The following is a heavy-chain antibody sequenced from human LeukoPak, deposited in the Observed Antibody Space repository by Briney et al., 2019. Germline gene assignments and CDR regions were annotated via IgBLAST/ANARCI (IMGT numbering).Heavy chain of an antibody. J-gene: IGHJ4*02. CDR1: GFTFSSYW. Sequence: GGSLRLSCTASGFTFSSYWISWVRQAPGKGLEWVANINQDGSQKNYVDSVKGRFTISRDNSKNTLYLQMNSLRAEDTAVYYCARESGVVVIEDEYFDYWGQGTLVTVSS. D-gene: IGHD3-22*01. V-gene: IGHV3-7*01. CDR2: INQDGSQK. CDR3: ARESGVVVIEDEYFDY.